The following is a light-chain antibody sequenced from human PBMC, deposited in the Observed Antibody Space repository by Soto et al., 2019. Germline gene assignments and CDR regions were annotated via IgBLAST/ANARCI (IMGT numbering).Light chain of an antibody. CDR2: EVS. V-gene: IGLV2-14*01. CDR1: SSDVGGYNY. J-gene: IGLJ3*02. Sequence: QAALTQPASVSVSPGQSIAISYTGTSSDVGGYNYVSWFQHHPGKVPKLMIYEVSHRPSGVSDRFSGSKSGSTASLTISGLQAEDEADYYCCSFTNSDTWVFGGGTKLTVL. CDR3: CSFTNSDTWV.